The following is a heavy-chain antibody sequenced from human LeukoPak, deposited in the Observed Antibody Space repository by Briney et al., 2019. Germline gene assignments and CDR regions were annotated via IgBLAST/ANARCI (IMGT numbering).Heavy chain of an antibody. CDR2: ISLSSSYI. CDR3: ASNTLGATIFYYYYYGMDV. Sequence: GGSLRLSCAASGFTFRSYSMNWVHQAPGKGLEWVSSISLSSSYIYYADSVKGRFTISRDNAKNSLYLQMNSLRAEDTAVYYCASNTLGATIFYYYYYGMDVWGQGTTVTVSS. CDR1: GFTFRSYS. D-gene: IGHD1-26*01. V-gene: IGHV3-21*01. J-gene: IGHJ6*02.